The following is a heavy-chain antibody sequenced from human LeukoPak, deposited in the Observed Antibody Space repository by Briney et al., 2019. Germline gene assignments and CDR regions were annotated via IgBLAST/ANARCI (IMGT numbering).Heavy chain of an antibody. D-gene: IGHD5-12*01. CDR2: IIPVLGVS. Sequence: SVKVSCKASGGSFSTYVLTWVRQAPGQGLEWMGRIIPVLGVSNFAQKFQGRVAITADKSTNTAHMELSRLESGDTAVYYCATFPGYDYVRWGQGTLVTVSS. CDR1: GGSFSTYV. CDR3: ATFPGYDYVR. J-gene: IGHJ4*02. V-gene: IGHV1-69*04.